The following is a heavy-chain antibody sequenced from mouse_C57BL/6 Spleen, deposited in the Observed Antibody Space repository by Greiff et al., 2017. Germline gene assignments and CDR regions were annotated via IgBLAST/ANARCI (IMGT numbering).Heavy chain of an antibody. V-gene: IGHV1-52*01. CDR2: IDPSDSET. CDR1: GYTFTSYW. J-gene: IGHJ1*03. CDR3: ATMTTVVADWYFDV. Sequence: QVQLQQSGAELVRPGSSVKLSCKASGYTFTSYWMHWVKQRPIQGLEWIGNIDPSDSETHYNQKFKDKATLTVDKSSSTAYMQLSSLTAEDSAVYDCATMTTVVADWYFDVWGTGTTVTVSS. D-gene: IGHD1-1*01.